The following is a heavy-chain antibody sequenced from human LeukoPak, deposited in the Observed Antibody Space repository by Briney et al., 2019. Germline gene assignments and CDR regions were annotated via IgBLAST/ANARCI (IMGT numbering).Heavy chain of an antibody. Sequence: GGSLRLSCAASGFTVSENYMSWVRQAPGKGLEWVSIVYSGGTTYYADPVKGRFTISRDNSKNTLHLQMSSLRAEDTAVYYCVRDRWPGLGDFWGQGTTVTVSS. CDR3: VRDRWPGLGDF. J-gene: IGHJ6*02. V-gene: IGHV3-66*01. D-gene: IGHD6-19*01. CDR2: VYSGGTT. CDR1: GFTVSENY.